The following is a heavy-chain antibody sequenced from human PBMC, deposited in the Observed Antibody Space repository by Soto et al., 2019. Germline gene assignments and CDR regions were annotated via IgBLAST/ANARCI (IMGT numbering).Heavy chain of an antibody. Sequence: GASVKVSCKASGYTFTGYYMHWVRQAPGQGLEWMGWINPNSGGTNYAQKFQGWVTMTRDTSISTAYMELSRLRSDDTAVYYCARDPIVGAPKPTPGYYYYGMDVWGQGTTVTVSS. CDR1: GYTFTGYY. CDR3: ARDPIVGAPKPTPGYYYYGMDV. D-gene: IGHD1-26*01. J-gene: IGHJ6*02. V-gene: IGHV1-2*04. CDR2: INPNSGGT.